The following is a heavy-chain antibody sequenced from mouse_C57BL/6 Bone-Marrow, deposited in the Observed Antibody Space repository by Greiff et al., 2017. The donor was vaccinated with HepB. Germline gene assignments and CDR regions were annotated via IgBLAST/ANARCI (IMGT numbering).Heavy chain of an antibody. CDR3: AREPYSNGWYFDV. CDR2: ISNLAYSI. CDR1: GFTFSDYG. Sequence: EVMLVESGGGLVQPGGSLKLSCAASGFTFSDYGMAWVRQAPRKGPAWVAFISNLAYSIYYADTVTGRFTISRENAKNTLYLEMSSLRSEDTAMYYCAREPYSNGWYFDVWGTGTTVTVSS. J-gene: IGHJ1*03. V-gene: IGHV5-15*01. D-gene: IGHD2-5*01.